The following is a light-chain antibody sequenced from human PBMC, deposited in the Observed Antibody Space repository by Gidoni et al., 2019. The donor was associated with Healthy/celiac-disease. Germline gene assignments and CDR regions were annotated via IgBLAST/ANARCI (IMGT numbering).Light chain of an antibody. CDR2: EVS. CDR3: SSYTSSSTLDVV. CDR1: SSDVGGYNY. V-gene: IGLV2-14*01. Sequence: QSALTQPASVSGSPGQSITISCTGTSSDVGGYNYVSWYQQHPGKAPKLMIYEVSNRPSGVSNRFSGSKSGNTAPLTISGLQAEDEADYYCSSYTSSSTLDVVVGGGTKLTVL. J-gene: IGLJ2*01.